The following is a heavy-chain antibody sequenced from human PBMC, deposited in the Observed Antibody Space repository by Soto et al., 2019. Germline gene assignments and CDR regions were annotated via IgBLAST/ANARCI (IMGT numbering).Heavy chain of an antibody. CDR3: AARYNWNDGVYYYYYGMDV. CDR1: GGSLSSGGYS. CDR2: IYHSGST. Sequence: PLSLTCAVSGGSLSSGGYSWSWIRQPPGKGLEWIGYIYHSGSTYYTPSLKSRVTISVDRSKNQFSLKLSSVTAADTAVYYCAARYNWNDGVYYYYYGMDVWVQGTTVT. D-gene: IGHD1-1*01. J-gene: IGHJ6*02. V-gene: IGHV4-30-2*01.